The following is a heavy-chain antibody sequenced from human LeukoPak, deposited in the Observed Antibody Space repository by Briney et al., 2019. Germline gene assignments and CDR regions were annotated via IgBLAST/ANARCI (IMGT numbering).Heavy chain of an antibody. Sequence: SETLSLTCTVSGGSINRSYYYWGWIRQPPGMGLEWIGSIYYSGNTYYNPSLKSRVTISVDTSKNQFSLKLSSVTAADTAVYYCARLMTTVTSEYWGQGTLVTVSS. CDR3: ARLMTTVTSEY. D-gene: IGHD4-17*01. CDR2: IYYSGNT. J-gene: IGHJ4*02. V-gene: IGHV4-39*01. CDR1: GGSINRSYYY.